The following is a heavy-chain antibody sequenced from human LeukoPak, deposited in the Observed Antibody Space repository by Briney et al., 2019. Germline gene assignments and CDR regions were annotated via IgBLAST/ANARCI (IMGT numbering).Heavy chain of an antibody. CDR2: IGGIGAST. CDR1: GFTFSSHA. Sequence: GGSLRLSCAASGFTFSSHAMNWVRQAPGKGLEWVSSIGGIGASTYYADSVKGRFTVSRDNSKNTLYLQMNSLRAEDTALYYCAKAAYGDYVNWFDPWGQGILVIVSS. CDR3: AKAAYGDYVNWFDP. J-gene: IGHJ5*02. V-gene: IGHV3-23*01. D-gene: IGHD4-17*01.